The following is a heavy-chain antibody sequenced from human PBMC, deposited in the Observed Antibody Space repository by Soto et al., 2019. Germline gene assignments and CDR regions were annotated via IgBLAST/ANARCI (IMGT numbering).Heavy chain of an antibody. D-gene: IGHD3-22*01. CDR1: GYSFSFYW. V-gene: IGHV5-51*01. CDR2: MYPDDSDI. CDR3: ATAYVYDFENSNYYRDAFDI. Sequence: GESLKISCKASGYSFSFYWIGWVRQMPGKGLEWMAIMYPDDSDIRYSPSFEAHVTSSADKSTSTAFLQWSSLKASDTAMYYCATAYVYDFENSNYYRDAFDIWGQGTLVTVSS. J-gene: IGHJ3*02.